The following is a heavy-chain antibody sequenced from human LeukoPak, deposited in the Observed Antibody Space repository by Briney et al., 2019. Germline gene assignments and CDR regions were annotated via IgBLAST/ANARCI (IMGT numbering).Heavy chain of an antibody. V-gene: IGHV4-61*02. Sequence: PSQTLSLTCTVSAGPINSGDYYWSWIRQPAGKGLEWIGRIYSPGTNYNYNPSVKSRVTISICTSKNEFSLKLTSVTAADTAVYYCARGIGTSYDSSRDAFDIWGQGTMVTVSS. J-gene: IGHJ3*02. D-gene: IGHD3-22*01. CDR2: IYSPGT. CDR1: AGPINSGDYY. CDR3: ARGIGTSYDSSRDAFDI.